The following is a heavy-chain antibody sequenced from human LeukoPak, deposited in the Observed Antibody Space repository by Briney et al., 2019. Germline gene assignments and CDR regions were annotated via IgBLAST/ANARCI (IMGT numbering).Heavy chain of an antibody. J-gene: IGHJ4*02. D-gene: IGHD6-19*01. CDR1: GFTFSSYA. CDR2: ISGSGGST. Sequence: GGSLRLSCAASGFTFSSYALSWVRQTPGKGLEWVSGISGSGGSTFYPDSVKGRFTISRDNSKNTLYLQMNSLRAEDTALYYCAKEAGSGWYGRKDYWGQGTLVTVSS. V-gene: IGHV3-23*01. CDR3: AKEAGSGWYGRKDY.